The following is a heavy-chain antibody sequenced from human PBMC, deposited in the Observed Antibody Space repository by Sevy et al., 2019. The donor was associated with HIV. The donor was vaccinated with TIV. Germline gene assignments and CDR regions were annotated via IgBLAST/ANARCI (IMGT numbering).Heavy chain of an antibody. Sequence: ASVKVSCKASGYTFTSYGISWVRQAPGQGLEWMGWISAYNGNTNYAQKLQGRVTMTTDTSTSTAYMELRSLRSDDTAVYDCARDITIFGVVSFDPWGQGTLVTVSS. CDR3: ARDITIFGVVSFDP. CDR2: ISAYNGNT. D-gene: IGHD3-3*01. V-gene: IGHV1-18*01. J-gene: IGHJ5*02. CDR1: GYTFTSYG.